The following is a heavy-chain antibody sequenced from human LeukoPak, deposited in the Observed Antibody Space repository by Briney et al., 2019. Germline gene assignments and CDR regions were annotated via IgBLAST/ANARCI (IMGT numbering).Heavy chain of an antibody. CDR1: GYTFTSYD. CDR3: ARWNRYGDYVYGMDV. Sequence: ASVKVSCKASGYTFTSYDINWVRQATGQGLEWTGWMNPNSGNTGYAQKFQGRVTMTRNTSISTAYMELSSLRSEDAAVYYCARWNRYGDYVYGMDVWGQGTTVTVSS. V-gene: IGHV1-8*01. CDR2: MNPNSGNT. D-gene: IGHD4-17*01. J-gene: IGHJ6*02.